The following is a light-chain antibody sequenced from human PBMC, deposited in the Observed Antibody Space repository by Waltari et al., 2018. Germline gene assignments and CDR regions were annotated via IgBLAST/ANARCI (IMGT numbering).Light chain of an antibody. Sequence: DTQLSQFPSTLAASVGDRVTITCRAREAINKGLAWYQQKPGKAPKVLIYDASTLQSGVPSRFSGSGSGTEFTLTIDGLQPDDFATYYCQQYNRFSPFGQGTNVEVK. CDR1: EAINKG. V-gene: IGKV1-5*01. J-gene: IGKJ1*01. CDR2: DAS. CDR3: QQYNRFSP.